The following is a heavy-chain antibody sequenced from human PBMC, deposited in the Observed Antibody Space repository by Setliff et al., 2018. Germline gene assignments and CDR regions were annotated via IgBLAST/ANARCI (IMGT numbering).Heavy chain of an antibody. CDR3: ARRPPNGFGEFGNAFDI. CDR1: GFTFSSYW. Sequence: GSLRLSCAASGFTFSSYWMSWVRQAPGKGLEWVANIKQDGSEKYYVDSVKGRFTISRDNAKNSLYLQINSLRAEDTAVYYCARRPPNGFGEFGNAFDIWGQGTMVTVSS. V-gene: IGHV3-7*01. D-gene: IGHD3-10*01. J-gene: IGHJ3*02. CDR2: IKQDGSEK.